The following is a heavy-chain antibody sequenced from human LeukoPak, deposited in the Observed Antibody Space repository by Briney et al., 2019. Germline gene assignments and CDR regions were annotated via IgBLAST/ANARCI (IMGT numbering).Heavy chain of an antibody. CDR1: GFTFDDYA. V-gene: IGHV3-23*01. D-gene: IGHD2-2*01. Sequence: GRSLRLSCAASGFTFDDYAMHWVRQAPGKGLEWVSTISGSGYSTYYADSVKGRFTISRDNSKNTLYLQMNSLRAEDTAVYYCAREEYCSTTSCYIRGDYWGQGTLVTVSS. J-gene: IGHJ4*02. CDR3: AREEYCSTTSCYIRGDY. CDR2: ISGSGYST.